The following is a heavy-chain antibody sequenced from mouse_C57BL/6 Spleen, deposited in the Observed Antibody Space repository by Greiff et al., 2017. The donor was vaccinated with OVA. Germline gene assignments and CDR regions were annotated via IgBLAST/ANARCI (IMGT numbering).Heavy chain of an antibody. V-gene: IGHV1-53*01. CDR1: GYTFTSSC. CDR2: INPSNGGT. CDR3: ANDYGKSDDYAMDY. D-gene: IGHD2-4*01. J-gene: IGHJ4*01. Sequence: QVQLQQPGPALVKPGASVKLPCQASGYTFTSSCLHWLTQLHGKGLEWIGNINPSNGGTIYNQKFKSKATLTVDKSSSTAYMQLSSLTSEDSAVYYCANDYGKSDDYAMDYWGQGTSVTVSA.